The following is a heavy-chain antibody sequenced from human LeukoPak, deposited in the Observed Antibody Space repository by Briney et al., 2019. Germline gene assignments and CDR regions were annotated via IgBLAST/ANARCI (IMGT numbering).Heavy chain of an antibody. J-gene: IGHJ4*02. D-gene: IGHD4-17*01. Sequence: PSETLSLTCTVSGGSIGSSNYYWGWIRQPPGKGLEWIGTIYYSGSTYYNPSLKSRVTISVDTSKNQFSLKLGSVTAADTAVYYCAVTTVTTVYYWGQGTLVTVSS. CDR1: GGSIGSSNYY. V-gene: IGHV4-39*01. CDR2: IYYSGST. CDR3: AVTTVTTVYY.